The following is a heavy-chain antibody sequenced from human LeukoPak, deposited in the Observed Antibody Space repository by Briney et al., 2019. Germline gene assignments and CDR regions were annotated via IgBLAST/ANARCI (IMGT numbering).Heavy chain of an antibody. CDR1: GYTFTGYY. CDR3: ARGPRPRLDWFDP. Sequence: ASVKVSCKASGYTFTGYYMHWVRQAPGQGLEWMGWINPNSGGTNYAQKSQGRVTMTRDTSISTAYMELSRLRSDDTAVYYCARGPRPRLDWFDPWGQGTLVTVSS. D-gene: IGHD2-21*01. CDR2: INPNSGGT. V-gene: IGHV1-2*02. J-gene: IGHJ5*02.